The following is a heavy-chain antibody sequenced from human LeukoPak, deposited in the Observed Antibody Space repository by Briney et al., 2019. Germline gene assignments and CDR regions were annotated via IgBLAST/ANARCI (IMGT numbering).Heavy chain of an antibody. D-gene: IGHD1-26*01. Sequence: GGSLRLSCAASGFTFSSYWMSWVRQAPGKGLEWVANIKQDGSEKYYVDSVKGRFTISRDNAKNSLYLQMNSLRAEDTAVYYCARDLSGSYGGLFDYWGQGTLVTVSS. CDR3: ARDLSGSYGGLFDY. CDR2: IKQDGSEK. V-gene: IGHV3-7*01. CDR1: GFTFSSYW. J-gene: IGHJ4*02.